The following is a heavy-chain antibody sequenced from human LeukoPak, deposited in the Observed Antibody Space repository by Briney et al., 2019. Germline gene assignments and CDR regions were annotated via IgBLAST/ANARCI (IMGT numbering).Heavy chain of an antibody. J-gene: IGHJ4*02. V-gene: IGHV4-59*01. D-gene: IGHD2-8*02. CDR3: ARERCLSGVCYSSQRYFDY. CDR2: IYYSGST. CDR1: GGSISSYY. Sequence: SETLSLTCTVSGGSISSYYWSWIRQPPGKGLEWTGYIYYSGSTNYNPSLKSRVTISVDTSKNQFSLKLSSVTAADTAVYYCARERCLSGVCYSSQRYFDYWGQGTLVTVSS.